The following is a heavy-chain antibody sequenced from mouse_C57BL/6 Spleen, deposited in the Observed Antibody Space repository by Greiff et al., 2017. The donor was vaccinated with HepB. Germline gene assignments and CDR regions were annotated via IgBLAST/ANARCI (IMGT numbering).Heavy chain of an antibody. CDR3: ARYKVTTAPGYFDY. Sequence: EVQRVESGGGLVQPGGSLSLSCAASGFTFTDYYMSWVRQPPGKALEWLGFIRNKANGYTTEYSASVKGRFTISRDNSQSILYLQMNALRAEDSATYYCARYKVTTAPGYFDYWGQGTTLTVSS. J-gene: IGHJ2*01. V-gene: IGHV7-3*01. CDR2: IRNKANGYTT. CDR1: GFTFTDYY. D-gene: IGHD1-2*01.